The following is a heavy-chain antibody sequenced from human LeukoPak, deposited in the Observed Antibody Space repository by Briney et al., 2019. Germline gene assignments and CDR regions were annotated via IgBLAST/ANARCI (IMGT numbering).Heavy chain of an antibody. CDR2: MNPNSGNT. CDR3: ARASAGIAAAGTKRGLGY. D-gene: IGHD6-13*01. V-gene: IGHV1-8*01. Sequence: ASVKVSCKASGYTFASYDINWVRQATGQGLERMGWMNPNSGNTGYAQKFQGRVTMTRNTSISTAYMELSSLRSEDTAVYYCARASAGIAAAGTKRGLGYWGQGTLVTVSS. CDR1: GYTFASYD. J-gene: IGHJ4*02.